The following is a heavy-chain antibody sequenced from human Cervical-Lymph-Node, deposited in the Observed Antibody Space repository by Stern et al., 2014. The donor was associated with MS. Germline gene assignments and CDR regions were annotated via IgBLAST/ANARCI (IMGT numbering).Heavy chain of an antibody. J-gene: IGHJ4*02. Sequence: QLVQSGAEVKKPGSSVKVSCKASGYSFTSYYMHWVRQAPGQGLEWMGIITPSGERTNYSQKFQDRVTMTRDTSTSTVYMEMSSLRSEDTALYYCARDGMTAAAYCFDFWGQGTVVTVSS. CDR2: ITPSGERT. D-gene: IGHD6-13*01. CDR3: ARDGMTAAAYCFDF. CDR1: GYSFTSYY. V-gene: IGHV1-46*01.